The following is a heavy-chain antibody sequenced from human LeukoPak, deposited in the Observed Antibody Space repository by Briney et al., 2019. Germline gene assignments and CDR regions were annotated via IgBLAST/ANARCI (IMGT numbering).Heavy chain of an antibody. Sequence: SETLSLTCAVSGGSFSDYYWSWIRQPPGKGLEWIGEINHSGSTNYNPSLKSRVTISVDTSKNQFSLKLSSVTAADTAVYSCARGSMVRGLDPWGQGTLVTVSS. CDR3: ARGSMVRGLDP. J-gene: IGHJ5*02. CDR1: GGSFSDYY. CDR2: INHSGST. V-gene: IGHV4-34*01. D-gene: IGHD3-10*01.